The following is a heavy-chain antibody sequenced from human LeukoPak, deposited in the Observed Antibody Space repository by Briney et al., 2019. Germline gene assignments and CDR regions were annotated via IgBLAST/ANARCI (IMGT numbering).Heavy chain of an antibody. V-gene: IGHV3-7*03. CDR3: AKDRNDYGDYGDAFDI. CDR2: IKQDGSEK. CDR1: GFTFSSYW. J-gene: IGHJ3*02. Sequence: GGSLRLSCAASGFTFSSYWMTWVRQTPGKGLEWAANIKQDGSEKDYVDSVKGRFTISRDNAKNSLYLQMNSLRAEDTALYYCAKDRNDYGDYGDAFDIWGQGTMVTVSS. D-gene: IGHD4-17*01.